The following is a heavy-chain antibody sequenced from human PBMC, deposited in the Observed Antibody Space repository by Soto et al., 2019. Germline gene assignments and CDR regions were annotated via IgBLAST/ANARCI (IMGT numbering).Heavy chain of an antibody. J-gene: IGHJ6*02. CDR2: ISGSGGST. CDR3: AKDLVAATYYYYGMDV. V-gene: IGHV3-23*01. CDR1: GFTCGSYA. D-gene: IGHD2-15*01. Sequence: GGSLRLSCAASGFTCGSYAMSWVRQAPGKGLEWVSAISGSGGSTYYADSVKGRFTISRDNSKNTLYLQMNSLRAEDTAVYYCAKDLVAATYYYYGMDVWGQGTTVTVSS.